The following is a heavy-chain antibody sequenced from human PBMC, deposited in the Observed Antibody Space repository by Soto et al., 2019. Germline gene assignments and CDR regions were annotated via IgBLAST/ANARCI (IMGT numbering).Heavy chain of an antibody. CDR3: ARHSCVVVTAIPCWFDP. V-gene: IGHV1-46*01. CDR2: INPSGGST. D-gene: IGHD2-21*02. CDR1: GYTFTSYY. Sequence: ASVKVSCKASGYTFTSYYMHWVRQAPGQGLEWMGIINPSGGSTSYAQKFQGRVTMTRDTSTSTVYMELSSLRSEDTAVYYCARHSCVVVTAIPCWFDPWCQGTLVTVSS. J-gene: IGHJ5*02.